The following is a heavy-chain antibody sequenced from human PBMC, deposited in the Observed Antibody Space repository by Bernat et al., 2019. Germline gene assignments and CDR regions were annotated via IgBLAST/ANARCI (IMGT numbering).Heavy chain of an antibody. CDR2: TYYRSKWYN. CDR3: ARFRRDYYYYGMDV. CDR1: GDSVSSNSAA. J-gene: IGHJ6*02. D-gene: IGHD3-10*01. Sequence: QVQLQQSGPGLVKPSQTLSLTCAISGDSVSSNSAAWNWIRQSPSRGLEWLGRTYYRSKWYNDYAVSVKSRITSNTDTSKSQFSLQLNSATPEDTAVYDCARFRRDYYYYGMDVWGRGTTVTVSS. V-gene: IGHV6-1*01.